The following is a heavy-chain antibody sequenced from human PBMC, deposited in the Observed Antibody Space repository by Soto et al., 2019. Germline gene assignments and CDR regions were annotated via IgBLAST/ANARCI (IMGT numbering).Heavy chain of an antibody. D-gene: IGHD1-26*01. CDR2: INPSGGST. Sequence: ASMKVSCKASGYTFTSYYMHWVRQAPGQGLDWMGIINPSGGSTSYAQKFQGRVTMTRDTSTRTVYMELSSLRSEDTAVYYCARGTTATLDYFDYWGQGTLVTVSS. J-gene: IGHJ4*02. CDR3: ARGTTATLDYFDY. CDR1: GYTFTSYY. V-gene: IGHV1-46*01.